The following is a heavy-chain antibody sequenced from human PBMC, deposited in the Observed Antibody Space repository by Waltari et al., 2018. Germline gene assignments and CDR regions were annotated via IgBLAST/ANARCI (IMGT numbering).Heavy chain of an antibody. D-gene: IGHD6-6*01. CDR2: LNHSGST. V-gene: IGHV4-34*01. J-gene: IGHJ3*02. Sequence: QVQLQQWGAGLLKPSETLSLTCAVYGGSFSGYYWSWIRQPPGKGLEWIGELNHSGSTNYNPSLKSRVTRSVDTSKNQFSLKLSSVTAADTAVYYCARVIPYFSSSPRGAFDIWGQGTMVTVSS. CDR3: ARVIPYFSSSPRGAFDI. CDR1: GGSFSGYY.